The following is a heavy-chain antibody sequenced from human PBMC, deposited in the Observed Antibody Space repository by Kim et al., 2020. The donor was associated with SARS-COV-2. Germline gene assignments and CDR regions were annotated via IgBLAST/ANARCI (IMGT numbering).Heavy chain of an antibody. D-gene: IGHD2-15*01. CDR3: ARHSGGSVGAFDI. CDR2: VFYSGRT. Sequence: SETLSLTCTVSGGSITNNNNYWGWIRQSPGKGLEWIGCVFYSGRTYHNSSLKIRVTISVYTSQNQFSLNVTSVAAADTAVYYCARHSGGSVGAFDIWGQGLMAIVSS. CDR1: GGSITNNNNY. V-gene: IGHV4-39*01. J-gene: IGHJ3*02.